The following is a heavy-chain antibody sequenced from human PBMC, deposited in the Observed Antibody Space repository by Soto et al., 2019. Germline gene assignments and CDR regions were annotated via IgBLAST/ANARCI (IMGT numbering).Heavy chain of an antibody. CDR1: GGSFSGYY. J-gene: IGHJ5*02. D-gene: IGHD6-6*01. CDR3: ARERPDGARLDP. V-gene: IGHV4-34*01. CDR2: INHSGST. Sequence: SETLSLTCAVYGGSFSGYYWSWIRQPPGKGLEWIGEINHSGSTNYNPSLKSRVTISVDTSKNQFSLKLSSVTAADTAVYYCARERPDGARLDPWGQGTLVTVSS.